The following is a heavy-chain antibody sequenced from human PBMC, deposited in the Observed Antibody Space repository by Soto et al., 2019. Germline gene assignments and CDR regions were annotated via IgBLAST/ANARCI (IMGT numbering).Heavy chain of an antibody. J-gene: IGHJ6*02. CDR1: GGSISSGGYY. V-gene: IGHV4-31*03. D-gene: IGHD6-6*01. Sequence: SETLSLTCTVSGGSISSGGYYWSWIRQHPGKGLEWIGYIYYSGSTYYNPSLKSRVTISVDTSKNQFSLKLSSVTAADTAVYYCARDGVVLQLAPYYYYRMDVWGQGTKVPVYS. CDR3: ARDGVVLQLAPYYYYRMDV. CDR2: IYYSGST.